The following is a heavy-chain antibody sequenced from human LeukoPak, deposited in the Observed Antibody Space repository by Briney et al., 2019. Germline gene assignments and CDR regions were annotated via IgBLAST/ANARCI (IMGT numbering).Heavy chain of an antibody. J-gene: IGHJ3*02. CDR1: GGSISSYY. CDR2: IYYSGST. Sequence: SETLSLTCTVSGGSISSYYWSWLRQPPGKGLEWIGYIYYSGSTNYNPSLKSRVTISVDTSKNQFSLKPSSVTAADTAVYYCARESEDSSSWYAVAFDIWGQGTMVTVSS. CDR3: ARESEDSSSWYAVAFDI. V-gene: IGHV4-59*01. D-gene: IGHD6-13*01.